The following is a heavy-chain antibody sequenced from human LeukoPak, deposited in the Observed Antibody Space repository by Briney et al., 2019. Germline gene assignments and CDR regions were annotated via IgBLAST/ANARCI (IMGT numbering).Heavy chain of an antibody. Sequence: SETLSLTCTVSGDSISSYFWSWIRQPPGKGLEWIGSIHYTGRTNYNPSLKSRVTISVDTTTNQFSLKLSSVTAADTAVYYCARRVIESAVISERNWFDPWGQGTLATVSS. V-gene: IGHV4-59*08. J-gene: IGHJ5*02. CDR2: IHYTGRT. D-gene: IGHD3-3*02. CDR1: GDSISSYF. CDR3: ARRVIESAVISERNWFDP.